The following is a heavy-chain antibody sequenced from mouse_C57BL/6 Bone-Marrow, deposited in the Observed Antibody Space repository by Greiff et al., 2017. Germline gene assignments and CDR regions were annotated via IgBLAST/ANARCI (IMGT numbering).Heavy chain of an antibody. CDR1: GFNIKDDY. V-gene: IGHV14-4*01. CDR3: TTHYYGSSCVYLDY. J-gene: IGHJ2*01. Sequence: VQLKESGAELVRPGASVKLSCTASGFNIKDDYMHWVQQRPEQGLEWIGWIDPENGATEYASKFQGKATITADTSSNTAYLQLSSLTSEDTAVYYCTTHYYGSSCVYLDYWGQGTTLTVSS. D-gene: IGHD1-1*01. CDR2: IDPENGAT.